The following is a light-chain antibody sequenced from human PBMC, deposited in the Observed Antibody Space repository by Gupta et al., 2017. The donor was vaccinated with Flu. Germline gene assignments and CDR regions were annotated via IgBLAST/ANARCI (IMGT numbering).Light chain of an antibody. Sequence: TISCTGASSGMGDSNYVSWGQQHPGKAPKLMIYEVSDRPSGVAHRFSGSKSGSTATVTMTGLQAGDEADYYWTSNTSSSNLGLFGGGTKLTVL. CDR1: SSGMGDSNY. CDR3: TSNTSSSNLGL. J-gene: IGLJ2*01. CDR2: EVS. V-gene: IGLV2-14*01.